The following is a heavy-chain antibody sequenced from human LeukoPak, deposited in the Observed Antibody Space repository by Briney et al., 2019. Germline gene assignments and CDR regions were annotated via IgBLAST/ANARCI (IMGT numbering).Heavy chain of an antibody. D-gene: IGHD3-10*01. CDR1: GYTFTAYY. J-gene: IGHJ3*02. Sequence: PSMKLPCKSSGYTFTAYYMHWVRQASGQGLEWMGWINPNSGDTNYAQKFQGRVTMTGDTSISTAYMELSRLRSDDTAVYYCARGTYYYGHHAFDIWGQGTMVTVSS. V-gene: IGHV1-2*02. CDR2: INPNSGDT. CDR3: ARGTYYYGHHAFDI.